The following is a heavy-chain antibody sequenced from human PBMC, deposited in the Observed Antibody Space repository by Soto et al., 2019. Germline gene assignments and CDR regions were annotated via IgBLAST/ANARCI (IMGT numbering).Heavy chain of an antibody. J-gene: IGHJ6*02. CDR3: SRGGYCSSTSCRYYYYYGMDV. CDR1: GFTCSSYG. CDR2: IWSYGNNK. V-gene: IGHV3-33*01. Sequence: SLRLSFAAAGFTCSSYGMHWVRQAPGKGLEWVAVIWSYGNNKYYADSVKGRFTISRDNSKNTLYLQMNSLRAEDTALYFCSRGGYCSSTSCRYYYYYGMDVWGQGTTVTVSS. D-gene: IGHD2-2*01.